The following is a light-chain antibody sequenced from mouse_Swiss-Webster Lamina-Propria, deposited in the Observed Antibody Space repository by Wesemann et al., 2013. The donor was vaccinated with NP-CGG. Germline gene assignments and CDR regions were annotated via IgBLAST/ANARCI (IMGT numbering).Light chain of an antibody. V-gene: IGKV4-57*01. J-gene: IGKJ2*01. CDR1: SSVSY. Sequence: QIVLTQSPALMSASPGEKVTMTCSASSSVSYMHWFQQKPGTSPKLWIYSTSNLASGVPARFSGSGSGTSYSLTISRMEAEDAATYYCQQRSSYPPTFGGGTKLEIK. CDR3: QQRSSYPPT. CDR2: STS.